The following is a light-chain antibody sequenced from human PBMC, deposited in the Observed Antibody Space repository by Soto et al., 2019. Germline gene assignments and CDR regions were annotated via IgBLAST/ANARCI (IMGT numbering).Light chain of an antibody. CDR3: QSYDRSLSGSMV. Sequence: QSVLTQPPSVSGAPGQRVTISCTGTSSNIGARFDVHWYQQPPGTAPKLLIYGNSNRPSGVPDRFSGSKSGTPGFLAITGLQAEDEADYYCQSYDRSLSGSMVFGGGTKLTVL. CDR2: GNS. V-gene: IGLV1-40*01. CDR1: SSNIGARFD. J-gene: IGLJ3*02.